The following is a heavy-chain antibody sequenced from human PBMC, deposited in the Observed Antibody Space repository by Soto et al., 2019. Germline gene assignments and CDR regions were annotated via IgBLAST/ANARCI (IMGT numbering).Heavy chain of an antibody. J-gene: IGHJ6*01. V-gene: IGHV3-11*06. D-gene: IGHD2-2*02. CDR3: ARTQGAILTSYYAMDV. Sequence: QVQLVESGGGLVKPGGSLRLSCVASGFTFSDYYMNWIRQAPGKGLEWLSYISTGSSATIYAASVKGRFTISRDNAKNSLYLQMNSLRAEDTAVYYCARTQGAILTSYYAMDVWGQGTTVTVSS. CDR1: GFTFSDYY. CDR2: ISTGSSAT.